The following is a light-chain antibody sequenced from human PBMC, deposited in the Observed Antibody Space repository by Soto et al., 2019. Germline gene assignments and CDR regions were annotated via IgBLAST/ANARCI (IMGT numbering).Light chain of an antibody. Sequence: EIVLTQSPDTLSLSPGERATLSCRASQSVSRDYLAWYQQKPGQAPRLLIHDVSTRATGIPDRFSGSGSGTDFTLTISRLEPEDVAVYYCQQYVGSPPWTFGQGTKVEIK. V-gene: IGKV3-20*01. CDR1: QSVSRDY. CDR2: DVS. CDR3: QQYVGSPPWT. J-gene: IGKJ1*01.